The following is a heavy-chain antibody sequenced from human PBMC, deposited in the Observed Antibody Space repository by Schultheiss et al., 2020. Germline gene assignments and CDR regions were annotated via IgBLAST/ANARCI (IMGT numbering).Heavy chain of an antibody. D-gene: IGHD4-17*01. CDR1: GASISSGGYY. CDR2: IYYSGST. J-gene: IGHJ6*02. Sequence: SETLSLTCTVSGASISSGGYYWSWIRQHPGKGLEWIGYIYYSGSTYYNPSLKSRVTISVDTSKNQLSLKLSSVTAADTAVYYCAREGLRDFGDSRYYYYGMDVWGQGTTVTVSS. V-gene: IGHV4-31*03. CDR3: AREGLRDFGDSRYYYYGMDV.